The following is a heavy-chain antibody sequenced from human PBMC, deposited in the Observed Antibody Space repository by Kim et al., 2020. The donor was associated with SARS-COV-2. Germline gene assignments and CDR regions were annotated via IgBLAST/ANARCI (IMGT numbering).Heavy chain of an antibody. CDR3: ARVGGSYYLIDY. V-gene: IGHV4-39*07. CDR2: IYYSGST. CDR1: GGSISSSSYY. J-gene: IGHJ4*02. Sequence: SETLSLTCTVSGGSISSSSYYWGWIRQPPGKGLEWIGSIYYSGSTYYNPSLKSRVTISVDTSKNQFSLKLSSVTAADTAVYYCARVGGSYYLIDYWGQGTLVTVSS. D-gene: IGHD1-26*01.